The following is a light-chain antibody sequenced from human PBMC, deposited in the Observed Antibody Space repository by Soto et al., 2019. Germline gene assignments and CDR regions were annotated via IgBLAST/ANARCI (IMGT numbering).Light chain of an antibody. CDR1: QTISSW. Sequence: DIQMTQSPSTLSASVGARVTITCRASQTISSWLAWYQQKPGKAPKLLIYKASTLKSGGPSRFRGSGSGTEFTLTISSLQPDDFATYYGQHYNSYSEAFGQGTKVELK. CDR2: KAS. V-gene: IGKV1-5*03. CDR3: QHYNSYSEA. J-gene: IGKJ1*01.